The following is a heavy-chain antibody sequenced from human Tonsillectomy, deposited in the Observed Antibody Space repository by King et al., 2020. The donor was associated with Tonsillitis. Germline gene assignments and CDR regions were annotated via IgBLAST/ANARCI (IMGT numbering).Heavy chain of an antibody. D-gene: IGHD6-13*01. CDR3: ARRYSSDY. J-gene: IGHJ4*02. V-gene: IGHV3-74*01. Sequence: VQLVESGGDLVQPGGSLRLSFAASGFTFSSSWMHWVRQAPGKGLVWVSRINSDGGSTRYADSVKGRFTISKDNAKNTLYLQMHSLRAEDTAVYYCARRYSSDYWGQGTLVTVSA. CDR1: GFTFSSSW. CDR2: INSDGGST.